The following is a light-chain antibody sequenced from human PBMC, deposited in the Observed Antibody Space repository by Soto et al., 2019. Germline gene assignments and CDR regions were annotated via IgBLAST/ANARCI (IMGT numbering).Light chain of an antibody. CDR2: GAS. V-gene: IGKV3-20*01. CDR3: QQYGKT. Sequence: ETVMTQSPATLSVSPGERATLSCRASHSVGSTLAWCQQKPGQGPRLLMYGASSRATGIPDRFSGSGSGTDFTLTISRLEPEDFAVYYCQQYGKTFGQGTKVDIK. J-gene: IGKJ1*01. CDR1: HSVGST.